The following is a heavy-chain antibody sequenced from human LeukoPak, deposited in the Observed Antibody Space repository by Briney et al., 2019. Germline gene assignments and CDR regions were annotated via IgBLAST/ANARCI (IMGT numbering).Heavy chain of an antibody. CDR2: ISGSGGST. CDR3: AKIKPKLWFGELFNAFDI. CDR1: GFTFSSYA. V-gene: IGHV3-23*01. D-gene: IGHD3-10*01. Sequence: PGGSLRLSCAASGFTFSSYAMSWVRQAPGKGLEGVSAISGSGGSTYYAHSVKARFTISRDNSKNTLYLQMNSLRAEDTAVYYCAKIKPKLWFGELFNAFDIWGQGTMVTVSS. J-gene: IGHJ3*02.